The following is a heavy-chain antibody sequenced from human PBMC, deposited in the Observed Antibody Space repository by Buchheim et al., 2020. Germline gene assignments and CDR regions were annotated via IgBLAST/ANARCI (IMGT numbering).Heavy chain of an antibody. V-gene: IGHV3-74*01. CDR1: GFTFSRYW. CDR3: ARGLGGGY. Sequence: EEQLVESGGGLVQPGGSLRLSCAASGFTFSRYWMHWVRQAPGKGLLWVSSINPDGRTTKYADSVKGQFTISRTNAKNTGDLQMNSLRVEDTAVYYCARGLGGGYWGQGTL. CDR2: INPDGRTT. D-gene: IGHD3-16*01. J-gene: IGHJ4*02.